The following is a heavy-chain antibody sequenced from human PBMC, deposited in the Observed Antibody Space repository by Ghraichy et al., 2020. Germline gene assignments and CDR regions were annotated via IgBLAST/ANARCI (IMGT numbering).Heavy chain of an antibody. V-gene: IGHV6-1*01. Sequence: SQTLSLTCAIFGDSVSSNSATWNWIRQSPSRGLEWLGRTYYRSKWSNDYAVSVKSRIIINPDISMNQFSLQLNSVTPEDTAVYYCARTVSGYGGRFDFWGQGTLVTMSS. D-gene: IGHD5-12*01. CDR1: GDSVSSNSAT. CDR3: ARTVSGYGGRFDF. J-gene: IGHJ4*02. CDR2: TYYRSKWSN.